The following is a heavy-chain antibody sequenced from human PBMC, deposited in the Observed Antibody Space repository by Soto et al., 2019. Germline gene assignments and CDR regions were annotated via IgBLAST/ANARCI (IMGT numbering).Heavy chain of an antibody. D-gene: IGHD2-21*02. J-gene: IGHJ4*02. CDR3: ARDPAYCGGDCYHL. V-gene: IGHV4-31*11. CDR1: GGSSNGGGCC. Sequence: SETLSLTCAVAGGSSNGGGCCWSWIRQHPGKGLEWIGYIYYSGSTYYNPSLKSRVTISVDTSKNQFSLKLSSVTAADTAVYYCARDPAYCGGDCYHLRGQGTLVTVSS. CDR2: IYYSGST.